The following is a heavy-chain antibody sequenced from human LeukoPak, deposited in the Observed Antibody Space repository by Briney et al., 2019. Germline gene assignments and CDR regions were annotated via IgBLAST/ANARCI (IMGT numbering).Heavy chain of an antibody. CDR3: VKDGHCTHTSCYYFDY. Sequence: GGFLRLSCSASGFTFSSYAMSWVRQAPGKGLEWVAFIHYDGTITYYADSVKGRFTISRDSSKNTLFLQMNSLGAEDTAVYYCVKDGHCTHTSCYYFDYWGQGTLVTVSS. CDR2: IHYDGTIT. J-gene: IGHJ4*02. V-gene: IGHV3-30*02. CDR1: GFTFSSYA. D-gene: IGHD2-2*01.